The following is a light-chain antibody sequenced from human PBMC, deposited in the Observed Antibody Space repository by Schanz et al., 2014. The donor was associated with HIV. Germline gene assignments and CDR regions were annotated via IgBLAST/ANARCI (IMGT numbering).Light chain of an antibody. Sequence: TQSPATLSAYPGERVTLSCRTAQIISTSLAWYQQRPGQPPRLLLYGASSRATGIPDRFSGSGSGTDFTLTISSLQPEDVAVYYCQQYYRTPWTFGQGTKVEIK. V-gene: IGKV3D-15*01. J-gene: IGKJ1*01. CDR2: GAS. CDR3: QQYYRTPWT. CDR1: QIISTS.